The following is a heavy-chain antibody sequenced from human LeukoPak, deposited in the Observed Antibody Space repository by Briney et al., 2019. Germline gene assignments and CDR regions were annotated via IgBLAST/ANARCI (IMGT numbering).Heavy chain of an antibody. J-gene: IGHJ4*02. CDR2: IRYDGSNK. V-gene: IGHV3-30*02. CDR3: AKDSDSSGWYGFLGY. CDR1: GFTFSSYG. D-gene: IGHD6-19*01. Sequence: PGGSLRLSCAASGFTFSSYGMHWVRQAPGKGLEWVAFIRYDGSNKYYADSVKGRFTISRDNSKNTLYLQMNSLRAEDTAVYYCAKDSDSSGWYGFLGYWGQGTLVTVSS.